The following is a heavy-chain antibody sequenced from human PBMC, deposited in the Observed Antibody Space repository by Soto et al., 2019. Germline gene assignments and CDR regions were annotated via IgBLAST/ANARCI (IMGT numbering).Heavy chain of an antibody. CDR2: IRRKAYCGTT. J-gene: IGHJ4*02. CDR3: TRDGFRQLVH. Sequence: GGSLRLSCTASGFTFGDYAMSWFRQAPGKGLEWVGFIRRKAYCGTTEYAASVKGRFTISRDDPKSIAYLQMNSLKTEDTAVYYCTRDGFRQLVHWGQGTLVTVSS. CDR1: GFTFGDYA. D-gene: IGHD6-13*01. V-gene: IGHV3-49*03.